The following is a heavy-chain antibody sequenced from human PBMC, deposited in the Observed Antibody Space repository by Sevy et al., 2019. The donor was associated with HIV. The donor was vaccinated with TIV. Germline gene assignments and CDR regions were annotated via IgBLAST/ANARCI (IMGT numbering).Heavy chain of an antibody. V-gene: IGHV3-7*03. Sequence: GGSLRLSCAASGFGFGSSWMTWVRQAPGKGLEWVAGINPDGSEKYYLDSVKGRFTFSRDNAKNSLYLQMNSLRAEDTVMYYCARSSYYSFDYWGQGTLVTVSS. J-gene: IGHJ4*02. CDR1: GFGFGSSW. CDR2: INPDGSEK. D-gene: IGHD3-22*01. CDR3: ARSSYYSFDY.